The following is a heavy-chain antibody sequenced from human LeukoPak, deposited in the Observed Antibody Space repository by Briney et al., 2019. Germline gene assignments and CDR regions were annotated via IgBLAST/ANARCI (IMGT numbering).Heavy chain of an antibody. Sequence: RSETQSLTCTVSGGSISSSSYYWGWIRQPPEKGLEWIASIYYSGTTYYNPSLKSRVTISVDTYKNQFSLKLSSVTAADTAVYYCARKPILYGSGHYWYYFDYCGQGTLVTVSS. CDR3: ARKPILYGSGHYWYYFDY. J-gene: IGHJ4*02. D-gene: IGHD3-10*01. CDR2: IYYSGTT. V-gene: IGHV4-39*01. CDR1: GGSISSSSYY.